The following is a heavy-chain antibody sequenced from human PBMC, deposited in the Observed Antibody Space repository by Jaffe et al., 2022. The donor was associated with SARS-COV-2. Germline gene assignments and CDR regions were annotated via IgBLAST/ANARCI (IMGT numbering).Heavy chain of an antibody. CDR1: GGSFSGNY. CDR3: ARVVSEAAAGFLLPYYYYYMDV. CDR2: INHSGST. Sequence: QVQLQQWGAGLLKPSETLSLTCAVYGGSFSGNYWSWIRQPPGKGLEWIGEINHSGSTNYNPSLKSRVTISVDTSKNQFSLKLSSVTAADTAVYYCARVVSEAAAGFLLPYYYYYMDVWGKGTTVTVSS. V-gene: IGHV4-34*01. J-gene: IGHJ6*03. D-gene: IGHD6-13*01.